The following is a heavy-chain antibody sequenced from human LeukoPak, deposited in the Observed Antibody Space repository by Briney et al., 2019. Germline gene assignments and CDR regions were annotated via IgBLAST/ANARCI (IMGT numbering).Heavy chain of an antibody. Sequence: PGGSLRLSCAASGFTFSSYAMSWVRQAPGKGLEWASTISESGANTHYAASVKGRFTISRDNAKNTLYLQMNSLRAEDTAVYYCARDMLLECSSSSCDAFDIWGQGTMVTVSS. CDR1: GFTFSSYA. CDR3: ARDMLLECSSSSCDAFDI. J-gene: IGHJ3*02. D-gene: IGHD2-2*01. CDR2: ISESGANT. V-gene: IGHV3-23*01.